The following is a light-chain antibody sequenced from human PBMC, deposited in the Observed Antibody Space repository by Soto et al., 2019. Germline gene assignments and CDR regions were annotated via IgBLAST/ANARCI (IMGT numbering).Light chain of an antibody. CDR3: HQYGTSPVT. V-gene: IGKV3-20*01. CDR2: FTS. J-gene: IGKJ2*01. Sequence: EIVLTQFPGILSLSPGERATLSCRASQTVSDNFLAWYQQKPGQSPRLLIYFTSSRATGIPDRFRGSGSGTDFTLTISRLEPEDFAVYYCHQYGTSPVTFGQGTKLEIQ. CDR1: QTVSDNF.